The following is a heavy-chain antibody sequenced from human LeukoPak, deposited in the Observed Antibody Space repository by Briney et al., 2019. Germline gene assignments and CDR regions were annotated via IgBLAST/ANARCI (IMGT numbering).Heavy chain of an antibody. D-gene: IGHD3-3*02. CDR3: AKDLSVSTATDY. V-gene: IGHV3-30*04. CDR2: ISFDGSNK. CDR1: GFTFSSYA. Sequence: GGSLRLSCAASGFTFSSYAMHWVRQAPGKGLEWVAVISFDGSNKYYADSVKGRFTISRDNSKYTLYLQMNSLRAEDTAVYHCAKDLSVSTATDYWGQGTLVTVSS. J-gene: IGHJ4*02.